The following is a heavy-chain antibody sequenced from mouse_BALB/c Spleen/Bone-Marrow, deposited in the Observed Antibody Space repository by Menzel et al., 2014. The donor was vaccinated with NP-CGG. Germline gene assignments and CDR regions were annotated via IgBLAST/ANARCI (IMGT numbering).Heavy chain of an antibody. CDR3: ARGYYVYWYFDV. D-gene: IGHD1-1*01. V-gene: IGHV1-54*01. CDR2: INPGSGDT. Sequence: QVQLQQPGAELVRPGTSVKVSCKASGYAFTNYLIEWVKQRPGQGLEWIGVINPGSGDTNYNEKFKGKATLTADKSSNTAYMQFSSLTSDDSAVYFCARGYYVYWYFDVWGAGTTVTVSS. J-gene: IGHJ1*01. CDR1: GYAFTNYL.